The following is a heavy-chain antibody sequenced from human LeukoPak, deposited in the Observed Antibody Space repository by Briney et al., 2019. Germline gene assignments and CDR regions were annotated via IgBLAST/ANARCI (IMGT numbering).Heavy chain of an antibody. Sequence: SETLSLTCTVSGGSVSSYYWSWIRQPPGKGLEWIGYIYYSGSTNYNPSLKSRVTISLDTSKNQFSLKLTSVTAADTAVYYCARHGGYHSPIDYWGQGTLVTVSS. CDR2: IYYSGST. D-gene: IGHD3-22*01. V-gene: IGHV4-59*08. CDR3: ARHGGYHSPIDY. J-gene: IGHJ4*02. CDR1: GGSVSSYY.